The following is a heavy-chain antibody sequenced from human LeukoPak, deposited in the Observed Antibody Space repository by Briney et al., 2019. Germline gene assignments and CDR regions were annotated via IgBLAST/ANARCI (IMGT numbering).Heavy chain of an antibody. CDR1: GGSISSGGYY. J-gene: IGHJ4*02. D-gene: IGHD3-22*01. Sequence: SETLPLTCTVSGGSISSGGYYWSWIRQHPGKGLEWIGSIYYSGSTYYNPSLKSRVTISVDTSKNQFSLKLSSVTAADTAVYYCASVGVAGWQYYYDSSGYFGWGQGTLVTVSS. CDR2: IYYSGST. CDR3: ASVGVAGWQYYYDSSGYFG. V-gene: IGHV4-39*01.